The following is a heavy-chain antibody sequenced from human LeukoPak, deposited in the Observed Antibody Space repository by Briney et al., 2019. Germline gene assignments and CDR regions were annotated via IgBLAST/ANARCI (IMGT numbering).Heavy chain of an antibody. CDR2: SSDRGGT. Sequence: SETLSLTCAVYGESLNGHYWSWIRQSPGKGLEWIGESSDRGGTKFNPSVKSRVAISADASMNQFSLKLSSVTAADTAIYYCAKNGQSGFSFDPWGQGTLVTVSS. CDR1: GESLNGHY. V-gene: IGHV4-34*01. D-gene: IGHD1-26*01. CDR3: AKNGQSGFSFDP. J-gene: IGHJ5*02.